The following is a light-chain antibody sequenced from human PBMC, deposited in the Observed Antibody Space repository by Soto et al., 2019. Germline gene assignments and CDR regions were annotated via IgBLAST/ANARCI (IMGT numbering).Light chain of an antibody. CDR1: QSVSSSF. CDR2: GAS. V-gene: IGKV3-20*01. J-gene: IGKJ1*01. CDR3: HQYHRSPRT. Sequence: EIVLTQSPGILSLSPGERATLSCRASQSVSSSFLAWYQQKRGQPPRLLIYGASIRATGIPDRFSGSGSGTVFTLTITRLEPEDFSLYSCHQYHRSPRTFGQGTKVELK.